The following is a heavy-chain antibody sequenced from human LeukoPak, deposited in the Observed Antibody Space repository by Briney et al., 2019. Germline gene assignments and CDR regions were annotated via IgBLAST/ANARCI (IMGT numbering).Heavy chain of an antibody. J-gene: IGHJ4*02. D-gene: IGHD1-26*01. Sequence: PSETVSLTCTVSGGSITLYYWSWTRQPPGKGLEWIEYISYSRSTYYKSPLKSRVTISVDTSKNQFSLKLSSVTAADTAVYYWAREDKSGSPPGYWGQGTLVTVSS. CDR2: ISYSRST. CDR1: GGSITLYY. V-gene: IGHV4-59*01. CDR3: AREDKSGSPPGY.